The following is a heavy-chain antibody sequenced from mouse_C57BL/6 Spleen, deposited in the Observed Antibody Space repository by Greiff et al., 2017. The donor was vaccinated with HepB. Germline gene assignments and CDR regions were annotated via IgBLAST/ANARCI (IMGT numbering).Heavy chain of an antibody. V-gene: IGHV5-4*01. CDR3: ARDYGSNYAMDY. CDR1: GFTFSSYA. Sequence: EVQLVESGGGLVKPGGSLKLSCAASGFTFSSYAMSWVRQTPEKRLEWVATISDGGSYTYYPDNVKGRFTISRDNAKNNLYLQMSHLKSEDTAMYYCARDYGSNYAMDYWGQGTSVTVSS. J-gene: IGHJ4*01. CDR2: ISDGGSYT. D-gene: IGHD1-1*01.